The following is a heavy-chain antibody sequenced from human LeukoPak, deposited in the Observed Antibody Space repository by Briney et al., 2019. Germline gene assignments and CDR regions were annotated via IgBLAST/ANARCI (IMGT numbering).Heavy chain of an antibody. J-gene: IGHJ4*02. CDR3: ARAVRYDYVWGSYLDY. D-gene: IGHD3-16*02. V-gene: IGHV3-48*03. Sequence: QPGGSLRLSWAAAGFTFSSYEMNWVRQAAGKGLEWVAYISSSGSTIYYADSVKGRFTISRDNAKNSLYLQMTSLRAEDTAVYYCARAVRYDYVWGSYLDYWGQGTLVTVSS. CDR2: ISSSGSTI. CDR1: GFTFSSYE.